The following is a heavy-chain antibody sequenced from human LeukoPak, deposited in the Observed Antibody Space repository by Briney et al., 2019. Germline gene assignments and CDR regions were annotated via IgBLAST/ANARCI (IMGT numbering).Heavy chain of an antibody. J-gene: IGHJ4*02. V-gene: IGHV3-30*04. CDR3: ARELIDPLDY. CDR1: GFTFSSYA. Sequence: GGSLRLSCAASGFTFSSYAMHWVRQAPGKGLEWVAVISYDGSNKYYADSVKGRFTISRDNSKNTLYLQMNSLRAEDTAVYYCARELIDPLDYWGQGTLVTVSS. CDR2: ISYDGSNK.